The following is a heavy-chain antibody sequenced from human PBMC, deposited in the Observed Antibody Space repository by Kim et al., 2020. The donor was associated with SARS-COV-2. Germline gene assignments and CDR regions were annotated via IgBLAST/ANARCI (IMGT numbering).Heavy chain of an antibody. V-gene: IGHV4-39*01. CDR3: ARLPHDSSGYVDC. CDR2: VYHSGTT. D-gene: IGHD3-22*01. Sequence: SETLSLTCAVTGGSISSSFNYWGWIRQPPGKRLEWIGSVYHSGTTYDSPSLKSRVTVSVDTSKNEFSLKVTSVTAADTAVYFCARLPHDSSGYVDCWGQGVLVTVSS. CDR1: GGSISSSFNY. J-gene: IGHJ4*02.